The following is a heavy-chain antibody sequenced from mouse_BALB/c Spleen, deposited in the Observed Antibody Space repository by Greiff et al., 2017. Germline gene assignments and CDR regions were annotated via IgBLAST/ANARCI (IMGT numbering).Heavy chain of an antibody. CDR1: GFNINDYY. CDR3: NAQIYYGDDEEAMDD. J-gene: IGHJ4*01. CDR2: IGPENGDT. V-gene: IGHV14-4*02. D-gene: IGHD2-2*01. Sequence: DVKLQESGAELVRSGASVKLSCTASGFNINDYYMHWVKQRPEQDLEWIGWIGPENGDTEYAPKFQGKATMTADTSSNTAYLQFISLTSEDTAVYYGNAQIYYGDDEEAMDDWGEGTSVTVSS.